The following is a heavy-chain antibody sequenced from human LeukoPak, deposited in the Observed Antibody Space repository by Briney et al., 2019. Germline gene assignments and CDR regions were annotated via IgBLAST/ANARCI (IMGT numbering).Heavy chain of an antibody. D-gene: IGHD3-3*01. CDR3: AKDQPHMYYDFWSGYFGHDAFDI. CDR2: ISSSSSYI. J-gene: IGHJ3*02. CDR1: GFTFSSYS. V-gene: IGHV3-21*01. Sequence: GGSLRLSCAASGFTFSSYSMNWVRQAPGKGLEWVSSISSSSSYIYYADSVKGRFTISRDNSKNTLYLQMNSLRAEDTAVYYCAKDQPHMYYDFWSGYFGHDAFDIWGQGTMVTVSS.